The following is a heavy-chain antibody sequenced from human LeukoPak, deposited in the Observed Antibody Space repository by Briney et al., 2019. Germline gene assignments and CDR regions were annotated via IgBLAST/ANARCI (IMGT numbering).Heavy chain of an antibody. J-gene: IGHJ4*02. Sequence: GGSLRLSCAASGFTFSSYWMTWVRQAPGKGLEWVANIKQDGSEKFYVDSVKGRFTISRDNSKNTLYLQMNSLRAEDTAVYYCARGVPTAAPVYYFDYWGQGTLVTVSS. D-gene: IGHD4-11*01. CDR2: IKQDGSEK. V-gene: IGHV3-7*03. CDR1: GFTFSSYW. CDR3: ARGVPTAAPVYYFDY.